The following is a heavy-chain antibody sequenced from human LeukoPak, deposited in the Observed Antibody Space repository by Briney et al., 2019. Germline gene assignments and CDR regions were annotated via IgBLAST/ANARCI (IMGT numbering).Heavy chain of an antibody. CDR3: ARSPYCSSTSCYELDY. Sequence: GESLRISCKGSGYSFTSYWISWGRQMPGKGLEWMGRIDPSDSYTNYSPSFQGHVTISADKSISTAYLQWSSLKASDTAMYYCARSPYCSSTSCYELDYWGQGTLVTVSS. D-gene: IGHD2-2*01. J-gene: IGHJ4*02. CDR2: IDPSDSYT. CDR1: GYSFTSYW. V-gene: IGHV5-10-1*01.